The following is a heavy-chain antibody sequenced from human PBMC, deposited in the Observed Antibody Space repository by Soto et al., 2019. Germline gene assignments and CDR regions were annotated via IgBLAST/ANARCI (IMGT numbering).Heavy chain of an antibody. J-gene: IGHJ3*02. Sequence: GSLRLSCAASGFTFSSYWMHWVRQAPGKGLHWVAVISYDGSNKYYADSVKGRFTISRDNSKNTLYLQMNSLRAEDTAVYYCARDWYYDSSGAPGDAFDIWGQGTMVTVSS. CDR2: ISYDGSNK. CDR1: GFTFSSYW. V-gene: IGHV3-30-3*01. D-gene: IGHD3-22*01. CDR3: ARDWYYDSSGAPGDAFDI.